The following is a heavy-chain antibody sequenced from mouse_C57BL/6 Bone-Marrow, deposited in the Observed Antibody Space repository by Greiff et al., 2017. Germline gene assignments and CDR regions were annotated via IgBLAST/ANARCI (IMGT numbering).Heavy chain of an antibody. CDR2: ISSGGGYN. CDR3: TREDYYGSPYF. CDR1: GFTFSSYA. D-gene: IGHD1-1*01. J-gene: IGHJ2*01. Sequence: EVKLVESGEGLVKPGGSLKLSCAASGFTFSSYAMSWVRQTPEKRLEWVAYISSGGGYNYYAATVKGRFTISRDNSRNTLYLQMSSLKSEYTAMYYCTREDYYGSPYFWGKGTTLTVSS. V-gene: IGHV5-9-1*02.